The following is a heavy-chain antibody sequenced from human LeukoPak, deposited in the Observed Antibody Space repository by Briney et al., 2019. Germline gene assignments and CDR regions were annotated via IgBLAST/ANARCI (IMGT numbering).Heavy chain of an antibody. J-gene: IGHJ4*02. CDR1: GYTFTGYY. CDR3: ASPLSRAPVRDRFDY. D-gene: IGHD3-10*01. V-gene: IGHV1-2*02. Sequence: GASVKVSCKASGYTFTGYYMHWVRQAPGQGLEWMGWINPNSGGTNYAQKFQGRVTMTRDMSISTAYMELSRLRSDDTAVYYCASPLSRAPVRDRFDYWGQGTLVTVSS. CDR2: INPNSGGT.